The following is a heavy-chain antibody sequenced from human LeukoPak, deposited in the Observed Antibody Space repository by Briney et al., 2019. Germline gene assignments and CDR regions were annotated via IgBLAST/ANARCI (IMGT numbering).Heavy chain of an antibody. CDR2: INPNSGGT. V-gene: IGHV1-2*02. CDR3: ARDQLLSRLRLGELFGY. D-gene: IGHD3-16*01. Sequence: ASVKVSCKASGYTFTGYYMHWVRQAPGQGLEWMGWINPNSGGTNYAQKFQGRVTMTRDTSISTAYMELSRLRSDDTAVYYCARDQLLSRLRLGELFGYWGQGTLVTVSS. J-gene: IGHJ4*02. CDR1: GYTFTGYY.